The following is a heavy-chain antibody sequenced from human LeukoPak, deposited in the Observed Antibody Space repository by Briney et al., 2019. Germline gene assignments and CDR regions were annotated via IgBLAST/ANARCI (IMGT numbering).Heavy chain of an antibody. CDR2: IRYDGNNE. CDR3: AKINVAKAAEIY. CDR1: GFTFSSYW. V-gene: IGHV3-30*02. D-gene: IGHD6-13*01. J-gene: IGHJ4*02. Sequence: GGSLRLSCAASGFTFSSYWMSWVRQAPGKGLEWVAFIRYDGNNEYYADSVKGRFTVSRDSSKNTLYLQMNSLRAEDTAVYYCAKINVAKAAEIYWGQGTLVTVSS.